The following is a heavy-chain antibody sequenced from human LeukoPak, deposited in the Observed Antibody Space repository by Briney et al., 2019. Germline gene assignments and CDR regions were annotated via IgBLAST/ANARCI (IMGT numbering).Heavy chain of an antibody. J-gene: IGHJ5*02. Sequence: ASVKVSCKASGYTFTGYGISWVRQAPGQGLEWMGWISAYNGNTNYAQKLQGRVTMTTDTSTSTAYMELRSLRSDDTAVYYCARDPLRIAVAGTRMLDPWGQGTLVTVSS. D-gene: IGHD6-19*01. CDR2: ISAYNGNT. CDR3: ARDPLRIAVAGTRMLDP. V-gene: IGHV1-18*01. CDR1: GYTFTGYG.